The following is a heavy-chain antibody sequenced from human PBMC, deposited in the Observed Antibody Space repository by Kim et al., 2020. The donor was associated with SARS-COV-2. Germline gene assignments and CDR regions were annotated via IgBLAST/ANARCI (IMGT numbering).Heavy chain of an antibody. Sequence: GGSLRLSCAASGFTFDDYAMHWVRQAPGKGREWVSGISWNSGSIGYADSVKGRFTISRDNAKNSLYLQMNSLRAEDTALYYCAKADTADYYGMDVWGQGTTVTVSS. CDR3: AKADTADYYGMDV. D-gene: IGHD5-18*01. CDR1: GFTFDDYA. V-gene: IGHV3-9*01. J-gene: IGHJ6*02. CDR2: ISWNSGSI.